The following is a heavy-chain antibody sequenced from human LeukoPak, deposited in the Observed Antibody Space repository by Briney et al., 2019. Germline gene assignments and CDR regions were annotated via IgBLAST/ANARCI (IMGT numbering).Heavy chain of an antibody. CDR2: IKQDGSEK. CDR3: ARGTSRYYYYGMDV. CDR1: GFTFSSYW. J-gene: IGHJ6*02. Sequence: PGGSLRLSCAASGFTFSSYWMSWVRQAPGKGLEWVANIKQDGSEKYYVDSVKGRFTISRDNAKNSLYLQMNSLRAEDTALYHCARGTSRYYYYGMDVWGQGITVTVSS. D-gene: IGHD3-9*01. V-gene: IGHV3-7*03.